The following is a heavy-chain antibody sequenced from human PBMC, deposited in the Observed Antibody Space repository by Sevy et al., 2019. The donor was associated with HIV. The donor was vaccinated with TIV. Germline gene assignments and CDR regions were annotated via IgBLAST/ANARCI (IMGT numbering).Heavy chain of an antibody. D-gene: IGHD5-18*01. CDR1: GYTFTSYG. V-gene: IGHV1-18*01. J-gene: IGHJ4*02. Sequence: ASVKVSCKASGYTFTSYGISWVRQAPGHGLEWMGWISAYNGNTKYAQKFQCRVTMTTDTSTSTAYMELRSLRSDDTAVYYYARAFVDTAMVTNYWGQGTLVTVSS. CDR3: ARAFVDTAMVTNY. CDR2: ISAYNGNT.